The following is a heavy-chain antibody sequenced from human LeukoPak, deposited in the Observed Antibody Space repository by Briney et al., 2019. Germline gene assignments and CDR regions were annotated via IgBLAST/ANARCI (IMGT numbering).Heavy chain of an antibody. CDR3: TRVSTTDDY. Sequence: PGGSLRLSCAASGFAFGRYWMHWVRQAPGKGLVWVSRINSDGRSAVYADSVKGRFTISRDNAKNTLYLQMDSLRAEDTAVYYCTRVSTTDDYWGQGTLVTVSS. J-gene: IGHJ4*02. D-gene: IGHD2/OR15-2a*01. CDR1: GFAFGRYW. V-gene: IGHV3-74*01. CDR2: INSDGRSA.